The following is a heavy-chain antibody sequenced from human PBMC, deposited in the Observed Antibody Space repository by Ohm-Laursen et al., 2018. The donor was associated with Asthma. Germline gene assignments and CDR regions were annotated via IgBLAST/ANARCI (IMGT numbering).Heavy chain of an antibody. CDR2: ISSAETYK. V-gene: IGHV3-30*04. CDR1: GFTFSIYA. J-gene: IGHJ6*02. D-gene: IGHD1-1*01. Sequence: SLRLSCSASGFTFSIYALHWVRQAPGKGLEWVAIISSAETYKNYANSVKGRFTISKDNSKNTLFLQMNSLRAQDKAVYYCAVRTTSAGFDVWGQGTTGTVSS. CDR3: AVRTTSAGFDV.